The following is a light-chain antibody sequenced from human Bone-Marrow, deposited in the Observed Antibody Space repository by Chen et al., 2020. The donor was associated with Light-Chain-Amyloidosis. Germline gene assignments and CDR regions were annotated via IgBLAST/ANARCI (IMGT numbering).Light chain of an antibody. CDR1: SSDVGGDNH. V-gene: IGLV2-14*01. Sequence: QSALTQPASVSGSPGQSITISCTGTSSDVGGDNHFSWYQQHPDKAPKLMIYEVTNRPSWVPARLSESKSDNTASLNISWLQTEDEADYFCSSYSVTNTLGFGSGTRVTVL. J-gene: IGLJ1*01. CDR3: SSYSVTNTLG. CDR2: EVT.